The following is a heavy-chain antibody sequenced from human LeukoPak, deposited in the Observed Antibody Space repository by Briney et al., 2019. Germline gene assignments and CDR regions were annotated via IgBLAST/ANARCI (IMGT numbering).Heavy chain of an antibody. D-gene: IGHD6-13*01. Sequence: GGSLRLSCAASGFTFNGYSMYWVRQAPGKGLEWVPYISSSSSTIYYADSVKGRFTISRDNARNSLDLQMNSLRAEDTAFYYCAKDTGSSSWNYFDYWGQGTLVTVSS. V-gene: IGHV3-48*04. CDR1: GFTFNGYS. J-gene: IGHJ4*02. CDR2: ISSSSSTI. CDR3: AKDTGSSSWNYFDY.